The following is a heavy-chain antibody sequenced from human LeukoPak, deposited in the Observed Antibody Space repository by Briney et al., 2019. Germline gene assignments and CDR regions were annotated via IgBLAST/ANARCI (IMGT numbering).Heavy chain of an antibody. Sequence: SETLSLTCTVSGGSISSYYWNWIRQPPGKGPEWLGYIYDRGSTKYNPSLKSRVTISVDTSKNQFSLRLSSVTAADTAVYYCARAGELWFGEPIDYWGQGTLVTVSS. CDR1: GGSISSYY. CDR3: ARAGELWFGEPIDY. V-gene: IGHV4-59*01. D-gene: IGHD3-10*01. J-gene: IGHJ4*02. CDR2: IYDRGST.